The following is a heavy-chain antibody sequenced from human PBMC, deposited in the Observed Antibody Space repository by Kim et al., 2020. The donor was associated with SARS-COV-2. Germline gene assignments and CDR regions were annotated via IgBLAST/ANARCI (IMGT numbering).Heavy chain of an antibody. V-gene: IGHV3-30*01. CDR3: AREVTMYFDY. J-gene: IGHJ4*02. D-gene: IGHD3-10*01. Sequence: NKYYADAVKGRFTISRDNSKNTLYLQMNSLRAEDTAVYYCAREVTMYFDYWGQGTLVTVSS. CDR2: NK.